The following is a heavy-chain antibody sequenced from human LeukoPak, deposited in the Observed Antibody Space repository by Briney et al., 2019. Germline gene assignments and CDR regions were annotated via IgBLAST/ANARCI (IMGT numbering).Heavy chain of an antibody. J-gene: IGHJ4*02. CDR2: VWYDGTNK. D-gene: IGHD6-19*01. CDR3: ARDPGVRWLVGFDY. V-gene: IGHV3-33*01. Sequence: PGGSLRLSCAASGXTFSSYGMHWVRQAPGKGLEWVADVWYDGTNKYYADSVKGRFTISRDNSKNTLYLQMNSLRAEDTAVYYCARDPGVRWLVGFDYWGQGTLVTVSS. CDR1: GXTFSSYG.